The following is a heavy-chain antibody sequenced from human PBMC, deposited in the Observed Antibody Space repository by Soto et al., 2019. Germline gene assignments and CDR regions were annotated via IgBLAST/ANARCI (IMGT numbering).Heavy chain of an antibody. CDR2: IYYSGST. CDR3: ARGLDQTDYGDYTYYYYYYMDV. CDR1: GGSISSGGYY. D-gene: IGHD4-17*01. J-gene: IGHJ6*03. Sequence: QVQLQESGPGLVKPSQTLSLTCTVSGGSISSGGYYWSWIRQHPGKGLEWLGYIYYSGSTYYNPSLQSRLTISVDTSKNQFSLKLSSVTAADTAVYYCARGLDQTDYGDYTYYYYYYMDVWGKGTTVTVSS. V-gene: IGHV4-31*03.